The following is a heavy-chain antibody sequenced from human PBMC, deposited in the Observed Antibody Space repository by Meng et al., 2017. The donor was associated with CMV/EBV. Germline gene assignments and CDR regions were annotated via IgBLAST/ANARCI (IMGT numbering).Heavy chain of an antibody. CDR1: GFTFDDYG. D-gene: IGHD3-10*01. Sequence: CAASGFTFDDYGMSWVRQAPGKVLEWVSGINWNGGSTGYADSVKGRFTISRDNAKNSLYLQMNSLRAEDTALYYCARVRTASLHFDLWGRGTLVTVSS. J-gene: IGHJ2*01. V-gene: IGHV3-20*04. CDR3: ARVRTASLHFDL. CDR2: INWNGGST.